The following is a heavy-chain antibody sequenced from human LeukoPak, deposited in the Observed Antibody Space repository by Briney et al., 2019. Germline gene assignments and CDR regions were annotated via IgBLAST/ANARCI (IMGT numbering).Heavy chain of an antibody. J-gene: IGHJ4*02. V-gene: IGHV3-48*04. CDR2: ISSSSSTI. CDR1: GFTFSSYS. Sequence: GGSLRLSCAASGFTFSSYSMNWVRQAPGKGLEWVSYISSSSSTIYYADSVKGRFTISRDNAKNSLYLQMNSLRAEDTAVYYCATGRRLPYWGQGTLVTVSS. CDR3: ATGRRLPY.